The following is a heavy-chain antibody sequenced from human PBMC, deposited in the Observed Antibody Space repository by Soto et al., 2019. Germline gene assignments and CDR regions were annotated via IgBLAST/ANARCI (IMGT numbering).Heavy chain of an antibody. V-gene: IGHV1-8*01. Sequence: ASVKVSCKASGYTFTSYDINWVRQATGQGLEWMGWMNPNSGNTGYAQKFQGRVTMTRNTSISTAYMELSSLRSEDTAVYYCARGSLATAMVNGPYYYGMDVWGQGTTVTVYS. J-gene: IGHJ6*02. CDR3: ARGSLATAMVNGPYYYGMDV. CDR1: GYTFTSYD. CDR2: MNPNSGNT. D-gene: IGHD5-18*01.